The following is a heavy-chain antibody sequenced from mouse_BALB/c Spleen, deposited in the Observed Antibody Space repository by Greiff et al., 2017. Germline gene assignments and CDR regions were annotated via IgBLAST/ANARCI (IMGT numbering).Heavy chain of an antibody. Sequence: VKLMESGPGLVQPSQSLSITCTVSGFSLTSYGVHWVRQSPGKGLEWLGVIWSGGSTDYNAAFISRLSISKDNSKSQVFFKMNSLQANDTAIYYCAIYGNYAVFMDYWGQGTSVTVSS. D-gene: IGHD2-1*01. CDR3: AIYGNYAVFMDY. J-gene: IGHJ4*01. V-gene: IGHV2-2*02. CDR1: GFSLTSYG. CDR2: IWSGGST.